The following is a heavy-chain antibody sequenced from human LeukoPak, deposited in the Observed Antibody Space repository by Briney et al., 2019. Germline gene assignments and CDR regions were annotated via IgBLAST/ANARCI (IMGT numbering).Heavy chain of an antibody. CDR3: ARGGATTFGLWGNAFDI. Sequence: GGSLRLSCAASGFTFNDYWMTWVRQAPGKGLEWVANIKQDGSEKYYVDSVKGRFTISRDNAKNSLYLQMNSLRAEDTAVYYCARGGATTFGLWGNAFDIWGQGTMVTFSS. V-gene: IGHV3-7*01. CDR2: IKQDGSEK. J-gene: IGHJ3*02. CDR1: GFTFNDYW. D-gene: IGHD3-3*01.